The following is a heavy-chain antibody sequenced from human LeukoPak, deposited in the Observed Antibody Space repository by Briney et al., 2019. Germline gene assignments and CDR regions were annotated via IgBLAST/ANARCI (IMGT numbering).Heavy chain of an antibody. CDR1: GFTFSDHY. V-gene: IGHV3-11*01. CDR2: ITTRANII. Sequence: GGSLRLSCAASGFTFSDHYMSWIRQVPGKGLEWVSYITTRANIIYYVDSVKGRFTVSRDNSKNTLYLQMNSLRAEDTAVYYCAKPIMGATPYDAFDIWGQGTMVTVSS. D-gene: IGHD1-26*01. CDR3: AKPIMGATPYDAFDI. J-gene: IGHJ3*02.